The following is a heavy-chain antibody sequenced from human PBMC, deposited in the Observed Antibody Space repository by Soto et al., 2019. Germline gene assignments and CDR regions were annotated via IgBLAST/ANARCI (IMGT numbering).Heavy chain of an antibody. CDR3: AKDMGLGSGSYWFDY. Sequence: GGSLRLSCAASGFTFDDYTMHWVRQAPGKGLEWVSLISWDGGSTYYADSVKGRFTISRDNSKNSLYLQMNSLRTEDTALYYCAKDMGLGSGSYWFDYWGQGTLVTVSS. V-gene: IGHV3-43*01. J-gene: IGHJ4*02. CDR1: GFTFDDYT. D-gene: IGHD3-10*01. CDR2: ISWDGGST.